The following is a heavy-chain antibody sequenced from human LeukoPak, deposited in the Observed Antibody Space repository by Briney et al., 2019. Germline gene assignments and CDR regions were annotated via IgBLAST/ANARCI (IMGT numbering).Heavy chain of an antibody. CDR3: ARAESLYYYGSGTSRNWFDP. J-gene: IGHJ5*02. Sequence: ASVKVSCKVSGYTLTELSMHWARQAPGKGLEWMGGFDPEDGETIYAQKFQGRVTMTEDTSTDTAYMELSRLRSDDTAVYYCARAESLYYYGSGTSRNWFDPWGQGTLVTVSS. CDR2: FDPEDGET. CDR1: GYTLTELS. D-gene: IGHD3-10*01. V-gene: IGHV1-24*01.